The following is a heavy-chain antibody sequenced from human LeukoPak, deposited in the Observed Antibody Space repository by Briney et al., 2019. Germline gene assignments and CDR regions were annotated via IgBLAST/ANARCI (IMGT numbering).Heavy chain of an antibody. CDR3: ARDFSTKYSQDY. J-gene: IGHJ4*02. V-gene: IGHV3-30-3*01. CDR2: ISYDGNVK. D-gene: IGHD1-26*01. CDR1: GFSFSHYA. Sequence: GGSLRLSCAASGFSFSHYALLWVRQAPGKGLEWLAFISYDGNVKHYADSVKGRFTVSRDDSKITLYLQMSSLRTEDTALYYCARDFSTKYSQDYWGQGTLVTVSS.